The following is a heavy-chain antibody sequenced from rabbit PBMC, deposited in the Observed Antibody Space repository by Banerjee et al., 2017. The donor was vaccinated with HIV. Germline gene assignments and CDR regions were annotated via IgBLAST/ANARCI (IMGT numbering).Heavy chain of an antibody. D-gene: IGHD1-1*01. CDR1: GFSFSSTYY. J-gene: IGHJ4*01. V-gene: IGHV1S45*01. CDR3: ASMTSSSGDYNL. Sequence: QEQLEESGGDLVKPEGSLTLTCTASGFSFSSTYYMCWVRQAPGKGLEWIACIYAGSSGSTYYASWAKGRFTISKTSSTTVTLQMTSLTAADTATYFCASMTSSSGDYNLWGPGTLVTVS. CDR2: IYAGSSGST.